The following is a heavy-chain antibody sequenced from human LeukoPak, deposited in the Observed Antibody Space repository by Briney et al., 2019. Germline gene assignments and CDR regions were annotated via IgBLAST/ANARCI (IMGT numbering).Heavy chain of an antibody. Sequence: SETLSLTCAVYGGSFSGYYWSWIRQPPGKGLEWIGEINHSGSTNYNPSLKSRVTISVDTSKNQFSLKLSSVTAADTAVYYCARHQRGNSDASDIWGQGTMVTVSS. CDR1: GGSFSGYY. V-gene: IGHV4-34*01. D-gene: IGHD4-23*01. CDR3: ARHQRGNSDASDI. CDR2: INHSGST. J-gene: IGHJ3*02.